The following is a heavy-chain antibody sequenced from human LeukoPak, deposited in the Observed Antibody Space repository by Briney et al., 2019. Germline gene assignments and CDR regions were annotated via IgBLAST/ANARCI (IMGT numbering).Heavy chain of an antibody. Sequence: SETLSLTCTVSGGSISSSRDYWGWIRQPPGKGLEWIGNMYYSGNTYYNPSLKSRVTISLDTSKNQFSLKLTSETAADTAVYYCARPIAAAGLWFYYMDVWGKGTTVTVSS. D-gene: IGHD6-13*01. CDR2: MYYSGNT. V-gene: IGHV4-39*07. J-gene: IGHJ6*03. CDR3: ARPIAAAGLWFYYMDV. CDR1: GGSISSSRDY.